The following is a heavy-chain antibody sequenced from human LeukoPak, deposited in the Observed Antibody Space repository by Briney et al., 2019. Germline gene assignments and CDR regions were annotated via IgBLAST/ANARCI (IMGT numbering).Heavy chain of an antibody. Sequence: SETLSLTCTVSGGSISSNYWSWIRQPARKGLDWIGRIYNSGSTNYNTNYNPSLSSRATMSVDTSKKQSSLKLNSVTAADTAVYFCARAIWYGSGTTAFDSWGQGTLVTVSS. CDR2: IYNSGST. CDR3: ARAIWYGSGTTAFDS. V-gene: IGHV4-4*07. J-gene: IGHJ4*02. CDR1: GGSISSNY. D-gene: IGHD3-10*01.